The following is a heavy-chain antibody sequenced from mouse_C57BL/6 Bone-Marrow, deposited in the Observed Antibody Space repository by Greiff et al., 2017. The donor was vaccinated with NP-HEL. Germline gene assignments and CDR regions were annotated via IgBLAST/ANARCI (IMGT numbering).Heavy chain of an antibody. Sequence: QVQLKQSGAELVKPGASVKISCKASGYAFSSYWMNWVQQRPGKGLEWVGQIYPGDGDTNYNGKFKDKASLTADKSSSTAYMQLSSLTSEDSAVYFCARGAYWGQGTLVTVSA. CDR3: ARGAY. J-gene: IGHJ3*01. CDR1: GYAFSSYW. CDR2: IYPGDGDT. V-gene: IGHV1-80*01.